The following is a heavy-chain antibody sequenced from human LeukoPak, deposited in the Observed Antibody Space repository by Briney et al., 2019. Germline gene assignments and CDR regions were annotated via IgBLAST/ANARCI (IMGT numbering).Heavy chain of an antibody. J-gene: IGHJ4*02. D-gene: IGHD6-13*01. CDR3: ARVGYSSSWPPVEEIQDY. V-gene: IGHV4-39*07. CDR1: GGSIRSTTYY. Sequence: PSETLSLTCTVSGGSIRSTTYYWGWIRQPPGKGLEWIGSIYYSGNTYYSPSLMGRVTISVDTSKNQFSLKLSSVTAADTAVYYCARVGYSSSWPPVEEIQDYWGQGTLVTVSS. CDR2: IYYSGNT.